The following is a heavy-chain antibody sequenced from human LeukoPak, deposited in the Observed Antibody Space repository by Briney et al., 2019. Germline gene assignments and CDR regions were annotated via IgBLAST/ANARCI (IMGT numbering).Heavy chain of an antibody. CDR2: IKQDGSEK. CDR1: GFTFSSYW. D-gene: IGHD3-10*01. J-gene: IGHJ6*02. Sequence: PRGSLRLSCAASGFTFSSYWMSWVRQAPGKGLEWVANIKQDGSEKYYVDSVKGRFTISRDNAKNSLYLQMNSLRAEDTAVYYCARSSGSGSYTPYYYYGMDVWGQGTTVTVSS. V-gene: IGHV3-7*01. CDR3: ARSSGSGSYTPYYYYGMDV.